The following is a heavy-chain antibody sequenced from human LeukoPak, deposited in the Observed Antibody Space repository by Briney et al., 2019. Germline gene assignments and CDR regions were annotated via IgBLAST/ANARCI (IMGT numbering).Heavy chain of an antibody. Sequence: PSETLSLTCTVSGGSISSGDYYWSWIRQPPGKGLEWLGYIYYSGSTYYNPSLKSRITISVDTSKNQFSLKLSSVTAADTAVYYCARTPKYYDFWSGLSLNWFDPWGQGTLVTVSS. V-gene: IGHV4-30-4*01. CDR1: GGSISSGDYY. D-gene: IGHD3-3*01. CDR2: IYYSGST. CDR3: ARTPKYYDFWSGLSLNWFDP. J-gene: IGHJ5*02.